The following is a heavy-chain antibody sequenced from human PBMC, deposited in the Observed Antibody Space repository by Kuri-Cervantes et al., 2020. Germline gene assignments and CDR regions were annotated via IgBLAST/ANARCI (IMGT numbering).Heavy chain of an antibody. J-gene: IGHJ4*02. CDR3: ASDRGDFDY. CDR1: GLPFRSAW. V-gene: IGHV3-15*01. D-gene: IGHD3-10*01. Sequence: GESLKISCAASGLPFRSAWMSWVRQAPGKGLEWVGRIKTRSDGETTDYNALVKGRFTISRDDSKNTVYLQMNSLRIEDTAVYYCASDRGDFDYWGQGALVTVSS. CDR2: IKTRSDGETT.